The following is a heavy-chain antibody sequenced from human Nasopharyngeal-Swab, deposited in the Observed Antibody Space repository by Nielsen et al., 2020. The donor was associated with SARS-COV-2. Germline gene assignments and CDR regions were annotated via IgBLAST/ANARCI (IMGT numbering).Heavy chain of an antibody. D-gene: IGHD3-16*01. J-gene: IGHJ6*02. CDR2: VYSGGST. Sequence: GESLKISCAASGIFVSGNYMNWVRQAPGMGLEWVSVVYSGGSTFYADSVKGRFTISRDNAKNSLYLQMNSLRAEDTAVYYCARDGGLGYYYYYGMDVWGQGTTVTVSS. CDR1: GIFVSGNY. V-gene: IGHV3-53*01. CDR3: ARDGGLGYYYYYGMDV.